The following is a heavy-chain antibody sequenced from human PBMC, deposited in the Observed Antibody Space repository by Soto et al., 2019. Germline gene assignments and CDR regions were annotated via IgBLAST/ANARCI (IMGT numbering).Heavy chain of an antibody. CDR3: ARPRLPAAGDYYYYYGMDV. CDR2: ISSRSTYI. Sequence: GGSLRLSCAASGFTFSKYSVNWVRQAPGKGLEWVSSISSRSTYIFYADSVKGRFTISRDNAKNSLYLQMNSLRAEDTGVYYCARPRLPAAGDYYYYYGMDVWGQGTTVTVSS. CDR1: GFTFSKYS. D-gene: IGHD6-13*01. J-gene: IGHJ6*02. V-gene: IGHV3-21*01.